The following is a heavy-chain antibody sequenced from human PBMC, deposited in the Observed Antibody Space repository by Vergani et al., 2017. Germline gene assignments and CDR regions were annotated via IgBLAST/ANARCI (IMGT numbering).Heavy chain of an antibody. D-gene: IGHD2-15*01. CDR1: GYTFTAFF. CDR3: AKIMAVAADERDS. CDR2: INPKTGGI. Sequence: QEQLMQSGAEVKKPGDSVKISCEASGYTFTAFFMHWVRQAPEQGLEWMGWINPKTGGINYAQEFQDRVTMTRDTSTSTAYMELRRLTFNDTAVYYCAKIMAVAADERDSWGQGTLVTVSS. V-gene: IGHV1-2*02. J-gene: IGHJ4*02.